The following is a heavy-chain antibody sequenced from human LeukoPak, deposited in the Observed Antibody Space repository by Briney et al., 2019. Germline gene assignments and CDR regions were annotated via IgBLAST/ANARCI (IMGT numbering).Heavy chain of an antibody. V-gene: IGHV4-31*03. CDR1: GGSISSGGYY. D-gene: IGHD3-9*01. CDR3: ASADYDMAFDI. Sequence: SQTLSLTCTVSGGSISSGGYYWSWIRQHPGKGLEWIGYIYYSDSTDYNPSLKSRFTMSVDTSKNQFSLKLSSVTAADTAVYYCASADYDMAFDIRGQGTMVTVSS. J-gene: IGHJ3*02. CDR2: IYYSDST.